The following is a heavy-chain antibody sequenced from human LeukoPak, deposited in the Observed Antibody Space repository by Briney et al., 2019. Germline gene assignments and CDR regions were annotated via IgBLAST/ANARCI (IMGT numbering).Heavy chain of an antibody. J-gene: IGHJ4*02. Sequence: GGSLRLSCAASGFTLSSYSMNWVRQAPGKGLEWVSFISSSSSYIYYADSVKGRFTISRDNAKNSLYLQMNSLRAEDTAVYYCAKEHNFDWLFCYDYWGQGILVTVSS. CDR2: ISSSSSYI. D-gene: IGHD3-9*01. V-gene: IGHV3-21*04. CDR3: AKEHNFDWLFCYDY. CDR1: GFTLSSYS.